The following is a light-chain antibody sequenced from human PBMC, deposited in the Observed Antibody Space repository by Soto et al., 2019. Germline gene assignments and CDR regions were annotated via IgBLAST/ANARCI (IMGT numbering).Light chain of an antibody. J-gene: IGLJ1*01. CDR1: SSDVGGYNY. V-gene: IGLV2-8*01. Sequence: QSALTQPPSASGSPGQSVAISVTGTSSDVGGYNYVSWYQQHPGKAPKLMIYEVNKRPSGVPDRFSGSKSGNTASLTVSGLQAEDEAEYYCSSYAGRSNVFGTGTKLTVL. CDR3: SSYAGRSNV. CDR2: EVN.